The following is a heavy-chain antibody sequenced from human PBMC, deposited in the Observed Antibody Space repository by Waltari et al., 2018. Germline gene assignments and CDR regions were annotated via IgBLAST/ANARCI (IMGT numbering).Heavy chain of an antibody. V-gene: IGHV4-34*01. CDR2: SNHSGST. CDR3: TRGLGYRYPLNWYFDR. Sequence: QVHLQQWGAGLLKPSETLSLTCAVYGGSFSAYYWTWIRQPPGKGLGGIGESNHSGSTNYNPSLKMRVTISVDTSKNQFSLKVTSVTAADTAIYYCTRGLGYRYPLNWYFDRWGRGTLVTVSS. D-gene: IGHD5-18*01. CDR1: GGSFSAYY. J-gene: IGHJ2*01.